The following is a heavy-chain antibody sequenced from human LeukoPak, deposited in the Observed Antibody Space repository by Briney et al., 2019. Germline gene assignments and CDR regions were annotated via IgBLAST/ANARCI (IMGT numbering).Heavy chain of an antibody. J-gene: IGHJ3*02. D-gene: IGHD3-3*01. V-gene: IGHV5-51*01. CDR3: ARHSRIYYDFWSGARGAFDI. Sequence: GESLKISCKGSGYSFTSYWIGWVRQMPGKGLEWMGIIYPGDSDTRYSPSFQGQVTISADKSISTAYLQWSSLKASDTAMYYCARHSRIYYDFWSGARGAFDIWGQGTMVTVSS. CDR2: IYPGDSDT. CDR1: GYSFTSYW.